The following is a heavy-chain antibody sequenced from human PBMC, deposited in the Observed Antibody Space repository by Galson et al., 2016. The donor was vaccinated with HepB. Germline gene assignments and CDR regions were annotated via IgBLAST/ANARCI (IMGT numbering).Heavy chain of an antibody. CDR3: AREYKGKSYFDY. Sequence: ETLSLTCAVSGGSISSDHWWTWVRQPPGKGLEWIGQIYHSGRTNYNPSLKSRVTISVDKSKNQFSLKLTPVTAADTAVYYCAREYKGKSYFDYWGQGTLVTVSS. J-gene: IGHJ4*02. D-gene: IGHD1-14*01. CDR2: IYHSGRT. V-gene: IGHV4-4*02. CDR1: GGSISSDHW.